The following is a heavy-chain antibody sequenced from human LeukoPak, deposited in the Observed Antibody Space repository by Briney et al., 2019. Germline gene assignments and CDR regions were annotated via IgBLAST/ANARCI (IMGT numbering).Heavy chain of an antibody. Sequence: SQTLSLTCAISGDSVSSNSAAWNWVRQSPSRGLEWLGRTYYRSKWYNDYAVSVKSLITINPDTSKNQFSLQLNSVTPEDTAVYYCARGVRRYFDWLHKTDAFDIWGQGTMVTVSS. CDR2: TYYRSKWYN. CDR1: GDSVSSNSAA. CDR3: ARGVRRYFDWLHKTDAFDI. V-gene: IGHV6-1*01. D-gene: IGHD3-9*01. J-gene: IGHJ3*02.